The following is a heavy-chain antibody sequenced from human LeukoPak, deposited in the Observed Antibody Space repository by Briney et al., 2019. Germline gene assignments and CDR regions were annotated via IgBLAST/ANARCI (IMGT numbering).Heavy chain of an antibody. CDR2: IYTSGST. V-gene: IGHV4-4*07. J-gene: IGHJ4*02. D-gene: IGHD6-19*01. CDR1: GGSISSYY. CDR3: ARGHQGIAVAGTYFDY. Sequence: SETLSLTCTVSGGSISSYYWSWIRQPAGKGLEWIGRIYTSGSTNYNPSLKSRVTMSVDTSKNQFSLKLSSVTAADTAVYYCARGHQGIAVAGTYFDYWGQGTLVTVSS.